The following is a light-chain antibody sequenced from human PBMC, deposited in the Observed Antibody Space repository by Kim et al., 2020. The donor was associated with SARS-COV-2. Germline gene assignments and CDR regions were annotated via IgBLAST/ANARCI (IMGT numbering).Light chain of an antibody. Sequence: CTLGSGYRNYKVGWYQQRPGKGPRFVMRVGTGGIVGSKGDGIPDRFSVLGSGLNRYLTIKNIQEEDESDYHCGADHGSGSNFAYVFGTGTKVTVL. CDR1: SGYRNYK. V-gene: IGLV9-49*01. CDR2: VGTGGIVG. CDR3: GADHGSGSNFAYV. J-gene: IGLJ1*01.